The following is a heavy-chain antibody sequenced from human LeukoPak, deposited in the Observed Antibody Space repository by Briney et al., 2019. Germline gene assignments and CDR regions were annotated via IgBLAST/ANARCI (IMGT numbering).Heavy chain of an antibody. J-gene: IGHJ4*02. Sequence: GGSLRLSCAASGFAFSIYSLNWVRQTPGKRLEWVSYITGGSNNILYADSVKGRFTISRDNAKNSLYLQMNSLRDQDTAVYYCATSRDWRVESWGRGIAVTVSS. CDR3: ATSRDWRVES. CDR2: ITGGSNNI. V-gene: IGHV3-48*02. CDR1: GFAFSIYS. D-gene: IGHD2-21*02.